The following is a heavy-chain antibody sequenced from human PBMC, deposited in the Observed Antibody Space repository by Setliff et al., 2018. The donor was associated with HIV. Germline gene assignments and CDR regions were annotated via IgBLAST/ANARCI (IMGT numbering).Heavy chain of an antibody. CDR3: ARVFPPIRGAPFGTPPGAFDI. CDR1: GGSISPYY. V-gene: IGHV4-4*07. Sequence: SETLSLTCSVSGGSISPYYWSWIRQPAGKGLEWIGRIYISGNTIYNPSLKSRVTMSVDTSKTQFSLILNSVTAADTAVYYCARVFPPIRGAPFGTPPGAFDIWGQGTKVTVSS. D-gene: IGHD2-2*02. J-gene: IGHJ3*02. CDR2: IYISGNT.